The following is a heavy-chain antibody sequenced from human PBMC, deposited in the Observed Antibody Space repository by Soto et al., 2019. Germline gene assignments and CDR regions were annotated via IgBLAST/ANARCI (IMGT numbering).Heavy chain of an antibody. CDR2: ISYDGSNK. Sequence: GGSLRLSCAASGFTFSSYAMHWVRQAPGKGLEWVAVISYDGSNKYYADSVKGRFTISRDNSKNTLYLQMNSLRAEDTAVYYCARGGGFLEWLLSPVSEEGYFDYWGQGTLVTVSS. CDR1: GFTFSSYA. J-gene: IGHJ4*02. CDR3: ARGGGFLEWLLSPVSEEGYFDY. V-gene: IGHV3-30-3*01. D-gene: IGHD3-3*01.